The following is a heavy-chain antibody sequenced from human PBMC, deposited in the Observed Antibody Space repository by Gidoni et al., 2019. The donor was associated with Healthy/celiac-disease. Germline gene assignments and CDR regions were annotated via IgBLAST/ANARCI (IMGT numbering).Heavy chain of an antibody. J-gene: IGHJ4*02. D-gene: IGHD3-10*01. CDR2: IRSSSSYI. CDR1: GFTFSSYS. Sequence: EVQLVESGGGLVKPGGSLRPSCAASGFTFSSYSMNWVRQAPGKGLEWVSSIRSSSSYIYYADSVKGRFTISRDNAKNSLYLQMNSLRAEDTAVYYCARQTLLWFGELLPHFDYWGQGTLVTVSS. CDR3: ARQTLLWFGELLPHFDY. V-gene: IGHV3-21*01.